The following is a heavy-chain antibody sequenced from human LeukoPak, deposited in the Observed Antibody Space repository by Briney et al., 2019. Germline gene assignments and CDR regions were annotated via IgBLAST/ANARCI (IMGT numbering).Heavy chain of an antibody. Sequence: SETLSLTCTVSGGSISSYYWSWIRQPPGKGLEWIGYIYYSGSTNYNPSLKSRVTISVGTSKNQFSLKLSSVTAADTAVYYCARAGIGSSSGKRFDYWGQGTLVTVSS. CDR1: GGSISSYY. J-gene: IGHJ4*02. CDR3: ARAGIGSSSGKRFDY. CDR2: IYYSGST. D-gene: IGHD6-6*01. V-gene: IGHV4-59*01.